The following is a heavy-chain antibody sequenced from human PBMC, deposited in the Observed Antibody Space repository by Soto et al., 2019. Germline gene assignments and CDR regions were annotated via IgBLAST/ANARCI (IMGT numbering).Heavy chain of an antibody. D-gene: IGHD3-3*01. CDR3: AHSRITIFGVVSAFDI. CDR1: GFSLSTSGVG. Sequence: QITLKESGPPLVKPTQTLTLTCTFSGFSLSTSGVGVGWIRQPPGKALEWLALIYWDDDKRYSPSLKSRLTITKDTSKNQVVLTMTNMDPVDTATYYCAHSRITIFGVVSAFDIWGQGTMVTVSS. J-gene: IGHJ3*02. CDR2: IYWDDDK. V-gene: IGHV2-5*02.